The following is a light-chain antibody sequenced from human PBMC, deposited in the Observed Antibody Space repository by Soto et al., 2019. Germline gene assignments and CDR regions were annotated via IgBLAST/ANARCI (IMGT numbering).Light chain of an antibody. V-gene: IGKV1-5*01. CDR3: QQYKSYPWT. J-gene: IGKJ1*01. CDR1: QSISSW. Sequence: DIQMTQSPSTLSASVGDRVTITCRASQSISSWLAWYQQKPGKAPKLLIFDASSLESGVPSRFSGSGSGTEFTLTISSLQPDDFATYYCQQYKSYPWTLGQGTKV. CDR2: DAS.